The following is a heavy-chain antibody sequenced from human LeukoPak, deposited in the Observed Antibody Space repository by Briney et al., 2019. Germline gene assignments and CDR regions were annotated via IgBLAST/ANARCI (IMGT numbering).Heavy chain of an antibody. Sequence: ASVTVSFKASGYTFTSYGISWVRQAPGQGREGMGWISAYNGNTNYAQKLQGRVTMTTDTSTSTAYMELRRLRSDDTAVYYCARAWGTTPQHLPTEAYYYYYGMDVWGQGTTVTVSS. D-gene: IGHD6-13*01. CDR3: ARAWGTTPQHLPTEAYYYYYGMDV. CDR1: GYTFTSYG. J-gene: IGHJ6*02. CDR2: ISAYNGNT. V-gene: IGHV1-18*01.